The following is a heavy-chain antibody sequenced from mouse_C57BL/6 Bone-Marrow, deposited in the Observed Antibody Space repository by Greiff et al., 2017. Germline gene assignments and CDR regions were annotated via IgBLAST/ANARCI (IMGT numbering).Heavy chain of an antibody. CDR1: GYTFTSYW. D-gene: IGHD1-1*01. V-gene: IGHV1-74*01. Sequence: VQLQQPGAELVKPGASVKVSCKASGYTFTSYWMHWVKQRPGQGLEWIGRIHPSDSDTNYNQKFKGKATLTVDKSSSTAYMELHSLTSEDSAVYFCARLEFDGSSGDWYFDVWGTGTTVTVSS. CDR2: IHPSDSDT. J-gene: IGHJ1*03. CDR3: ARLEFDGSSGDWYFDV.